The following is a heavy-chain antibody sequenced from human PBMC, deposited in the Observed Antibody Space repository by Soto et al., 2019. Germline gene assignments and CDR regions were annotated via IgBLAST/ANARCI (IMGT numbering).Heavy chain of an antibody. V-gene: IGHV3-30*03. J-gene: IGHJ6*02. Sequence: LRLSCAASGFTFSNYGMHWVRQAPGKGLEWVAVMSFDGSNKYYADSVKGRFTISRDNSKDTLYLQMNSLRTEDTAVYYCARGGRSSTTRGMDVWGQGTTVTVSS. D-gene: IGHD2-2*01. CDR3: ARGGRSSTTRGMDV. CDR2: MSFDGSNK. CDR1: GFTFSNYG.